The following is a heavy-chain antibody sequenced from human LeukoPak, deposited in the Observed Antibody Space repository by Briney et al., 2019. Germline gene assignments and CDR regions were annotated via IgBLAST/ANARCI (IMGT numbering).Heavy chain of an antibody. CDR3: ARDEAFDY. CDR2: ISSSSSTI. J-gene: IGHJ4*02. CDR1: GFTFSSYS. V-gene: IGHV3-48*02. Sequence: GGSLRLSCAASGFTFSSYSMNSVSQAPGKGMEWVSYISSSSSTIYYAASVKGRFTISRDNAKNSLNLQMSSLRDEGRAVYYCARDEAFDYWGQGTRVSVSS.